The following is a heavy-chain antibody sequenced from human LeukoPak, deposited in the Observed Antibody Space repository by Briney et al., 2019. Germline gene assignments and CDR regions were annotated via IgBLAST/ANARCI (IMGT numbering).Heavy chain of an antibody. Sequence: SETLSLTCAVYGGSFSGYYWSWIRQPPGKGLEWIGYIYYSGSTNYNPSLKSRVTISVDTSKNQFSLKLSSVTAADTAVYYCARVGARAAAGTIDYWGQGTLVTVSS. D-gene: IGHD6-13*01. V-gene: IGHV4-59*01. CDR2: IYYSGST. CDR1: GGSFSGYY. J-gene: IGHJ4*02. CDR3: ARVGARAAAGTIDY.